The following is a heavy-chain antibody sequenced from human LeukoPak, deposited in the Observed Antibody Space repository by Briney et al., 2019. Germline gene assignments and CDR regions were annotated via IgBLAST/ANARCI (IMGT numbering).Heavy chain of an antibody. D-gene: IGHD3-22*01. CDR3: ARVDIVVEIFDY. Sequence: GGSLRLSCAASGFTFSDYYMSWIRQAPGKGMECVSYISSSGSTIYYADSVKGRFTISRDNAKNSLYLQMNSLRAEDTAVYYCARVDIVVEIFDYWGQGTLVTVSS. CDR1: GFTFSDYY. CDR2: ISSSGSTI. V-gene: IGHV3-11*04. J-gene: IGHJ4*02.